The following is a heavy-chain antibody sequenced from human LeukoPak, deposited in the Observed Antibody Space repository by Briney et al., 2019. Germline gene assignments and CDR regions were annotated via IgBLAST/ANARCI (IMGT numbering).Heavy chain of an antibody. J-gene: IGHJ4*02. Sequence: PSETLSLTCTVSGGSISSSSYYWGWIRQPPGKGLESIAQIWHTGHSDHNPSLKSRVSISIDTSRTQFSLEVTSVTAADTAVYFCARGFPDWVGSGYPFDLWGQGLLVTVSS. V-gene: IGHV4-39*07. D-gene: IGHD5-12*01. CDR3: ARGFPDWVGSGYPFDL. CDR1: GGSISSSSYY. CDR2: IWHTGHS.